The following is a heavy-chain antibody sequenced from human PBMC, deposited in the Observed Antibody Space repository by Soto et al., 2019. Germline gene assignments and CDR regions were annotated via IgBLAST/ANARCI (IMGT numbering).Heavy chain of an antibody. CDR2: INHSGST. D-gene: IGHD6-13*01. CDR3: ERVLTHGGFSLYSTSCYYWDC. CDR1: CGSFSGYY. Sequence: SETLSLTCAVYCGSFSGYYWSWIRQPPGKGLEWIGEINHSGSTNYNPSLKSRVTISVDTSKNQFSLKLSSVTAADTAVYYCERVLTHGGFSLYSTSCYYWDCWRQGTRGTV. J-gene: IGHJ4*02. V-gene: IGHV4-34*01.